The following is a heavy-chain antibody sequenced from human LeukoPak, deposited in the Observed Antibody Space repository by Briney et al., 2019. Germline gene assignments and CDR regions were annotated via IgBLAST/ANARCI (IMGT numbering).Heavy chain of an antibody. CDR2: INPNSGGT. CDR1: GYTFTGYY. Sequence: GASVKVSCKASGYTFTGYYMHWVRQAPGQGLEWMGRINPNSGGTNYAQKFQGRVTMTRDTSISKAYMELSRLRSDDTAVYYCARGILYYYDSSGYYGVDYWGQGTLVTVSS. J-gene: IGHJ4*02. V-gene: IGHV1-2*06. D-gene: IGHD3-22*01. CDR3: ARGILYYYDSSGYYGVDY.